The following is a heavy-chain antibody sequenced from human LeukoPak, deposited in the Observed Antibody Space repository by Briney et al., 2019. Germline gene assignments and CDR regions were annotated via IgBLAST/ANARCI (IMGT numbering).Heavy chain of an antibody. CDR2: IIPFLGIA. Sequence: SSVKVSCKASGGTFSSYAISGVRQAPGHGLEWMGRIIPFLGIANYAQKFQGRVTITAEKPTSTGYMELSSLRSEDTAVYYCARDRTEHEILVYYFDYWGQGTLVTVSS. CDR1: GGTFSSYA. V-gene: IGHV1-69*04. CDR3: ARDRTEHEILVYYFDY. D-gene: IGHD3-10*01. J-gene: IGHJ4*02.